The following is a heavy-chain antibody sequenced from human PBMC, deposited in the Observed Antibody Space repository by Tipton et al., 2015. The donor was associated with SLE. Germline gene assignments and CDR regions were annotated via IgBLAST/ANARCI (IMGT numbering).Heavy chain of an antibody. D-gene: IGHD1-14*01. Sequence: QLVQSGPEVKKPGASVKVSCKASGYTFISYDMHWVRQATGQGLEWMGWKNPNSGKTSYAQKFQGRVTITRNTSISTAYMELSSLSSEDTAVYFCARGLTTGTLDYWGQGTLVTGSS. CDR1: GYTFISYD. V-gene: IGHV1-8*01. CDR3: ARGLTTGTLDY. J-gene: IGHJ4*02. CDR2: KNPNSGKT.